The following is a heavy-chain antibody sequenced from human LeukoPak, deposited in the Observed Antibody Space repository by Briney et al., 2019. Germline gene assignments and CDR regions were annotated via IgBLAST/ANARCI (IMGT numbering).Heavy chain of an antibody. J-gene: IGHJ4*02. D-gene: IGHD5-12*01. CDR3: ARVKGGYSGYVGYYFDY. CDR2: IYYSGST. Sequence: SETLSLTCTVSGGSISSSSYYWGWIRQPPGKGLEWIGSIYYSGSTYYNPSLKSRVTISVDTSKNQFSLKLSSVTAADTAVYYCARVKGGYSGYVGYYFDYWGQGTLVTVSS. CDR1: GGSISSSSYY. V-gene: IGHV4-39*07.